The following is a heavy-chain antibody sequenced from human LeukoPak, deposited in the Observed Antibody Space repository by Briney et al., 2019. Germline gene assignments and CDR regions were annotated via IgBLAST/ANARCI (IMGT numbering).Heavy chain of an antibody. CDR3: ARNGTVTTPFDY. D-gene: IGHD1-1*01. J-gene: IGHJ4*02. CDR1: GDSVSSNSAA. CDR2: TYYRSKWIS. Sequence: SQTLSLTCAISGDSVSSNSAAWNWIRQSPSRGLEWLGRTYYRSKWISDYAVSVKSRMTINADTSKNQFSLQVNSVTPEDTAVYYCARNGTVTTPFDYWGQGILVTVSS. V-gene: IGHV6-1*01.